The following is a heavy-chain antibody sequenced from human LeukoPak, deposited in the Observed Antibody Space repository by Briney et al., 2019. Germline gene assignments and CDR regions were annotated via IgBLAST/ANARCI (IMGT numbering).Heavy chain of an antibody. J-gene: IGHJ6*02. D-gene: IGHD6-13*01. CDR1: GFTFDDYA. CDR3: AKARYSSPRRYGTDG. CDR2: ISWNSGSI. Sequence: GGSLRLSRAPSGFTFDDYAMHWVRQAPGKGLEWVSGISWNSGSIGYADSVKGRFTISRDNAKNSLYLQMNSLRAEDTALYYCAKARYSSPRRYGTDGWGQGTTVTVS. V-gene: IGHV3-9*01.